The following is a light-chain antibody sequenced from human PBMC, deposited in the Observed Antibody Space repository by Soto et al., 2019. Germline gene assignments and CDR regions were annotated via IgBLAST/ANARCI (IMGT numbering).Light chain of an antibody. J-gene: IGKJ1*01. CDR3: QQYNSHSPWT. Sequence: DIQMTQSPSTLSASLGDRVTITCRASESISRWLAWYQQKPGKVPKLLIYDASSLQSGVPSRFSGSGSGTEFPLTISLLQPDDLATYYCQQYNSHSPWTFGPGTKAEIK. V-gene: IGKV1-5*01. CDR2: DAS. CDR1: ESISRW.